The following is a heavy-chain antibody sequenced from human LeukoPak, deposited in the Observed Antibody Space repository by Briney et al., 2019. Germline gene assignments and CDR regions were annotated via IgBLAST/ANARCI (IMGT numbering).Heavy chain of an antibody. CDR3: ARVDGYSVFDY. Sequence: SETLSLTCTVSGGSISSYYWSWIRQPPGKGLEWIGYIYYSGSTNYNPSLKSRVTISVDTSKNQFSPKLSSVTAADTAVYYCARVDGYSVFDYWGQGTLVTVSS. CDR1: GGSISSYY. V-gene: IGHV4-59*01. CDR2: IYYSGST. D-gene: IGHD5-24*01. J-gene: IGHJ4*02.